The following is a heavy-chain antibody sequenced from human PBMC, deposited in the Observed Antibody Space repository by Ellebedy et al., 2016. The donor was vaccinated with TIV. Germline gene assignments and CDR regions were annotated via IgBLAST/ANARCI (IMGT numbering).Heavy chain of an antibody. D-gene: IGHD6-6*01. CDR2: IYYSGST. CDR3: ARYSSSSGSP. V-gene: IGHV4-39*01. Sequence: SETLSLTXTVSGGSISSSSYYWGWIRQPPGKGLEWIGSIYYSGSTYYNPSLKSRVTITVDTSKNQFSLKLSSVTAADTAVYYCARYSSSSGSPWGQGTLVTVSS. CDR1: GGSISSSSYY. J-gene: IGHJ5*02.